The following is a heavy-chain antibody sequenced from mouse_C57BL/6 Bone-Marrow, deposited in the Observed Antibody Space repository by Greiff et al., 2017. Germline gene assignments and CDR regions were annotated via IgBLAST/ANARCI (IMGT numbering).Heavy chain of an antibody. CDR3: ARRGWLLPLDFDV. CDR1: GYSITSDY. CDR2: ISYSGST. V-gene: IGHV3-8*01. Sequence: EVKVVESGPGLAKPSQTLSLTCSVTGYSITSDYWNWIRTFPGNKLEYMGYISYSGSTYYNPSLKSRISITRDTSKNQYYLQLNSVTTEDTATYYCARRGWLLPLDFDVWGTGTTVTVSS. J-gene: IGHJ1*03. D-gene: IGHD2-3*01.